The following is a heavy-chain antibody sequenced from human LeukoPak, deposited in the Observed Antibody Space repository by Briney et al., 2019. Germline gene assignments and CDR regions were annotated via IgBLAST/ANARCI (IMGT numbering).Heavy chain of an antibody. CDR1: GGSFSGYY. V-gene: IGHV4-34*01. Sequence: SETLTLTCAVYGGSFSGYYWSWIRQPPGKGLEWIGEINHSGSTNYNPSLKSRVTISVDTSKNQFSLKLSSVTAADTAVYYCAREPSYYGSGSYWNYFDYWGQGTLVTVSS. CDR3: AREPSYYGSGSYWNYFDY. J-gene: IGHJ4*02. CDR2: INHSGST. D-gene: IGHD3-10*01.